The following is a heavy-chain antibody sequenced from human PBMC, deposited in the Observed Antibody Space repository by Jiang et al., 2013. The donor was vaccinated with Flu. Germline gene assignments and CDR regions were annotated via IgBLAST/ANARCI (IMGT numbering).Heavy chain of an antibody. J-gene: IGHJ6*02. CDR3: ARHSPDTAMVVLLKWIEGPGMDV. Sequence: GAEVKKPGESLRISCKGSGYSFTSYWISWVRQMPGKGLEWMGRIDPSDSYTNYSPSFQGHVTISADKSISTAYLQWSSLKASDTAMYYCARHSPDTAMVVLLKWIEGPGMDVWGQGTTVTVSS. CDR2: IDPSDSYT. CDR1: GYSFTSYW. V-gene: IGHV5-10-1*01. D-gene: IGHD5-18*01.